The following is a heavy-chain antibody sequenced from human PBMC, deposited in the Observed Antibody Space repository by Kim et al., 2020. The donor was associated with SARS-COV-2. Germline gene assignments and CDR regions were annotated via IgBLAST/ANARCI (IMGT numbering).Heavy chain of an antibody. CDR1: GFTVSSNY. Sequence: GGSLRLSCAASGFTVSSNYMSWVRQAPGKGLEWVSVIYSGGSTYYVDSVKGRFTISRDNSKNTLYLQMNSLRAEDTAVYYCASQPPPTYYYDSSGYMNDYWGQGTLVTVSS. CDR2: IYSGGST. CDR3: ASQPPPTYYYDSSGYMNDY. J-gene: IGHJ4*02. D-gene: IGHD3-22*01. V-gene: IGHV3-53*01.